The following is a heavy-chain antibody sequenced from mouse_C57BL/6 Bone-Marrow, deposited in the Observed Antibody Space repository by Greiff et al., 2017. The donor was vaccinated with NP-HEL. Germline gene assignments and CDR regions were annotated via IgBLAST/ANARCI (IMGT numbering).Heavy chain of an antibody. V-gene: IGHV1-64*01. J-gene: IGHJ1*03. CDR1: GYTFTSSW. D-gene: IGHD2-3*01. Sequence: QVQLQQPGAELVKPGASVKLSCKASGYTFTSSWMHWVKQRPGQGLEWIGMIHPNSGSTNYNEKFKSKATLTVDKSSSTAYMQLSSLTSEDSAVYYCARCDGYYYFDVWGTGTTVTVSS. CDR3: ARCDGYYYFDV. CDR2: IHPNSGST.